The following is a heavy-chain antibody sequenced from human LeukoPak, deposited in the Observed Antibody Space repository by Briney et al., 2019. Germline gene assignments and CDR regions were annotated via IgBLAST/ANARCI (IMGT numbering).Heavy chain of an antibody. Sequence: SETLSLTCTVSGGSMSGYFWSWIRQPPGKGLEWIGYIYYSGSTNYNPSLKSRVTISVDTSKNQFSLKLSSVTAADTAVYYCARDDGDWGQGTLVTVSS. J-gene: IGHJ4*02. CDR3: ARDDGD. V-gene: IGHV4-59*01. CDR2: IYYSGST. CDR1: GGSMSGYF.